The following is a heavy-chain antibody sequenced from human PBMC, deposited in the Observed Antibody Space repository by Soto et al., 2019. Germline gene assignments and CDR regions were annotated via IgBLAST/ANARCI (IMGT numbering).Heavy chain of an antibody. D-gene: IGHD2-15*01. V-gene: IGHV1-46*01. CDR2: INPRTGST. CDR1: GYSFTNYC. Sequence: QVQLVQSGADVKKPGTSVKVSCKAAGYSFTNYCMYWVRQAPGQGLEWMGMINPRTGSTRYAQKFQHRVTLTRDPSTTTVYMELSTLISDDTAVYYCARDGGLLTASWHYDLWGPGTLVTVSS. CDR3: ARDGGLLTASWHYDL. J-gene: IGHJ2*01.